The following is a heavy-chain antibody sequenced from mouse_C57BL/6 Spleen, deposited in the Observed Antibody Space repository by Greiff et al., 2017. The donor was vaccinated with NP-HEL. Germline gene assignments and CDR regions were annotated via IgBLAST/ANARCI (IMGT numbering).Heavy chain of an antibody. D-gene: IGHD1-1*01. CDR2: INPNYGTT. J-gene: IGHJ4*01. Sequence: QQSNGKSLEWIGVINPNYGTTSYNQKFKGKATLTVDQSSSTAYMQLNSLTSEDSAVYYCARRGLRYAMDYWGQGTSVTVSS. CDR3: ARRGLRYAMDY. V-gene: IGHV1-39*01.